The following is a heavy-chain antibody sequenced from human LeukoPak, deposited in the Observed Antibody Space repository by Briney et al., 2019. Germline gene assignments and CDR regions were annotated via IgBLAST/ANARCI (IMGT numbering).Heavy chain of an antibody. CDR2: ISGSGGTT. CDR1: GFTVSSNY. V-gene: IGHV3-23*01. Sequence: PGGSLRLSCAASGFTVSSNYMSWVRPAPGKGLAWGSGISGSGGTTYYADSVKGRLTISRDNSKNTLYLQMNSLRADDTAVYYCAKERTGGWPFDYWGQGTLVTVSS. J-gene: IGHJ4*02. D-gene: IGHD6-19*01. CDR3: AKERTGGWPFDY.